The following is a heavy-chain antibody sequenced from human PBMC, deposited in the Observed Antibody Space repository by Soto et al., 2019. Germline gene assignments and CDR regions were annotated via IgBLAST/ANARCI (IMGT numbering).Heavy chain of an antibody. CDR3: AKATATSGGAFEI. CDR2: ILVGGST. CDR1: GFICSSYD. J-gene: IGHJ3*02. Sequence: DVQMLESGGGLAQPGGSLRLSCAVSGFICSSYDMSWVRQAPGKGLEWVSTILVGGSTHYEDAVKGRFTISRDTSKNTVYLRMNSLTAGDTAVYYCAKATATSGGAFEIYGQGTMVTVSS. D-gene: IGHD1-1*01. V-gene: IGHV3-23*01.